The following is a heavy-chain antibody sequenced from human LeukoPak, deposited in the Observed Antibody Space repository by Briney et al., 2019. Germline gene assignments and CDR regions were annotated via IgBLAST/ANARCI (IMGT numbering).Heavy chain of an antibody. V-gene: IGHV4-39*07. CDR2: IYYSGST. Sequence: SETLSLTCTVSGGSISTTGYYWGWLRQAPGKGLEWIGSIYYSGSTYYRPSLKSRVTISVDTSKNQFSLKLSSVTAADTAVYYCASLSGQQLGDFDYWGQGTLDTVSS. CDR1: GGSISTTGYY. CDR3: ASLSGQQLGDFDY. J-gene: IGHJ4*02. D-gene: IGHD6-13*01.